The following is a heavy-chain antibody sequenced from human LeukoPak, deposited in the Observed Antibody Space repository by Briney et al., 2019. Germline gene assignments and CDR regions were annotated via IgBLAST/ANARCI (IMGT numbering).Heavy chain of an antibody. CDR2: INHSGST. V-gene: IGHV4-34*01. Sequence: SETLSLTCAVYGGSFSGYYWSWIRQPPGKGLEWIGEINHSGSTNYNPSLKSRVTISVDTSKNQFSLKLSSATAADTAVYYCARIPGRYYYGSGSYKDYWGQGTLVTVSS. CDR3: ARIPGRYYYGSGSYKDY. J-gene: IGHJ4*02. CDR1: GGSFSGYY. D-gene: IGHD3-10*01.